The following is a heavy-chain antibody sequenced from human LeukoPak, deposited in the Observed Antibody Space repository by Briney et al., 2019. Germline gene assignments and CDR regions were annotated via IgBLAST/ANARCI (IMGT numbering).Heavy chain of an antibody. CDR2: IYYSGST. V-gene: IGHV4-39*01. Sequence: SETLSLTCTVSGGSISSSSYYWGWIRQPPGKGLEWIGSIYYSGSTYYNPSLKSRVTISVDTSKNQFSLKLSSVTAADTAVYYCARGAGNPSPHFDYWGQGTLVTVSS. J-gene: IGHJ4*02. D-gene: IGHD6-13*01. CDR1: GGSISSSSYY. CDR3: ARGAGNPSPHFDY.